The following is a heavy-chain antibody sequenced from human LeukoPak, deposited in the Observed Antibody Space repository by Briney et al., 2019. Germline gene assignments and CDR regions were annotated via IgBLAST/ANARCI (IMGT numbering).Heavy chain of an antibody. D-gene: IGHD3-10*01. Sequence: GGSLRLSCTASKFTFRNYGMSWVRQAPGKGLEWVSGITASGGREHYADSVQGRFTVSRDNSKNTLYLQMNSLRAEDTAVYYCAKGNRRFGVTSVLSRGKWFDPWGQGTLVTVSS. CDR3: AKGNRRFGVTSVLSRGKWFDP. V-gene: IGHV3-23*01. CDR1: KFTFRNYG. J-gene: IGHJ5*02. CDR2: ITASGGRE.